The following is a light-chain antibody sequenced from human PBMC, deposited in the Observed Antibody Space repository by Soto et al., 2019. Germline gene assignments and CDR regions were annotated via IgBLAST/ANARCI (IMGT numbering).Light chain of an antibody. CDR3: QCRRT. CDR2: DAS. Sequence: GDIVTISCPASQNINNWIAWYQPKPGKAPKFLIYDASTLENGVPSRFSGSGFGTEFSRTISRLQPDDFGSYYCQCRRTFGQGTKVDIK. V-gene: IGKV1-5*01. CDR1: QNINNW. J-gene: IGKJ1*01.